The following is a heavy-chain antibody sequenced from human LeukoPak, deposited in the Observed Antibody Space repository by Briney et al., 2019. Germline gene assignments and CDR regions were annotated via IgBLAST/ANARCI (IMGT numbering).Heavy chain of an antibody. D-gene: IGHD1-7*01. J-gene: IGHJ4*02. CDR2: ISGSGGST. V-gene: IGHV3-23*01. CDR1: GFTFSRHA. CDR3: AKAADTNYFRYGDY. Sequence: GGSLRLSCAASGFTFSRHAMSWVRQAPGKGLEWVSAISGSGGSTYYADSVKGRFTISRDNSKNTLYLQMNSLRAEDTAVYHCAKAADTNYFRYGDYWGQGTLVTVSS.